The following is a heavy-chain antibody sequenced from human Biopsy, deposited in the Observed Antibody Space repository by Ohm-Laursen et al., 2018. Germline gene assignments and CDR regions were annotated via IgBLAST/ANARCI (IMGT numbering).Heavy chain of an antibody. D-gene: IGHD3-10*01. V-gene: IGHV3-73*01. J-gene: IGHJ4*02. CDR1: GFTFSDYY. Sequence: SLRLSCAASGFTFSDYYVDWVRQTPVKGLEWVGRIRSKAKSYATAYAASVTGRFTISRDDSKNTTYLQMNSLKTEDTAVYYCTLEGAGFDNWGQGTLVTVSS. CDR3: TLEGAGFDN. CDR2: IRSKAKSYAT.